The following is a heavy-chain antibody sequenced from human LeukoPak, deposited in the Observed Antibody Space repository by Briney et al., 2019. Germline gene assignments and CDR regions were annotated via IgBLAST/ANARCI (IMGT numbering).Heavy chain of an antibody. D-gene: IGHD6-19*01. J-gene: IGHJ5*02. CDR1: GGSFSGYY. Sequence: PSETLSLTRAVYGGSFSGYYWSWIRQPPGKGLEWIGEINHSGSTNYNPSLKSRVTISVDTSKNQFSLKLSSVTAADTAVYYCAREYSSGWSIWFDPWGQGTLVTVSS. CDR3: AREYSSGWSIWFDP. V-gene: IGHV4-34*01. CDR2: INHSGST.